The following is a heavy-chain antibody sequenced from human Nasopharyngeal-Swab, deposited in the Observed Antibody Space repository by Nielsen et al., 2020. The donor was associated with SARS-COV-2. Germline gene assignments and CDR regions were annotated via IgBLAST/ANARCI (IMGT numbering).Heavy chain of an antibody. CDR1: GGSFTDYY. D-gene: IGHD5-18*01. CDR2: INHRGST. J-gene: IGHJ5*02. CDR3: AGQRGVQLWTRPIHGVQVVNWFDL. V-gene: IGHV4-34*01. Sequence: SETLSLTCAVYGGSFTDYYWTWIRQPPGKGLEWIGEINHRGSTNYNPSLKSRVTISADTSKNQFSLKLSSVTAADTAVYYCAGQRGVQLWTRPIHGVQVVNWFDLWGQGRLVTVSS.